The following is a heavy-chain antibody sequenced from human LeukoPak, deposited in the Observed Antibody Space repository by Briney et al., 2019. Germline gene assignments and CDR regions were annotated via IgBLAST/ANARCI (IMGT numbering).Heavy chain of an antibody. CDR3: TTHVYVWGSYRYRGDY. D-gene: IGHD3-16*02. Sequence: PGGSLRLSCAASGFTFSNAWMSWVRQAPGKGLEWVGRIKSKTDGGTTDYAAPVKGRFTISRDDSKNTLYLQMNSLKTEDTAVYYCTTHVYVWGSYRYRGDYWGQGTLVTVSS. V-gene: IGHV3-15*01. J-gene: IGHJ4*02. CDR1: GFTFSNAW. CDR2: IKSKTDGGTT.